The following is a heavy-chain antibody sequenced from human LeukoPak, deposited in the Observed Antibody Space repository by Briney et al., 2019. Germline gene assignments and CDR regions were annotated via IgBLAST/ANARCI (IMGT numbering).Heavy chain of an antibody. CDR3: ARGPTRGTYYYGSGSPTD. CDR1: GGTFSSYA. V-gene: IGHV1-69*04. CDR2: IIPILGIA. D-gene: IGHD3-10*01. Sequence: SVKVSCKASGGTFSSYAISWVRQAPGQGLEWMGRIIPILGIANYAQKFQGRVTITADKSTSTAYMELSSLRSEDTAVYYCARGPTRGTYYYGSGSPTDWGQGTLVTVSS. J-gene: IGHJ4*02.